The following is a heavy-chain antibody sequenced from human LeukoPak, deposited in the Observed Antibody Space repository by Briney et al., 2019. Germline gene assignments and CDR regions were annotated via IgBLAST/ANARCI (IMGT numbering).Heavy chain of an antibody. Sequence: PGGSLRHPCAACWFTFSYYSINWVGQAPGKGLEWISYSNTDGTISYADSVKGRFTISRDNAENSLYLQMNSLRDEVTAVYFCLGDLGYAFYFWGQGTMVTVSS. CDR2: SNTDGTI. CDR1: WFTFSYYS. J-gene: IGHJ3*01. V-gene: IGHV3-48*02. CDR3: LGDLGYAFYF.